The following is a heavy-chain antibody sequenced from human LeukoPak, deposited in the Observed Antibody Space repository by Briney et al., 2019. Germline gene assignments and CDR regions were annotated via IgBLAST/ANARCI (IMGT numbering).Heavy chain of an antibody. V-gene: IGHV3-74*03. J-gene: IGHJ4*02. D-gene: IGHD3-10*01. CDR2: INSDGRST. Sequence: PGGSLRLSCAASGFTFSRYWMQWVRQAPGKGLEWVSHINSDGRSTTYADSVKGRFTNYRDKDKKTLYLQMNSLRAEDTAVYYCVRDNYGEDYWGQGTLVTVSS. CDR1: GFTFSRYW. CDR3: VRDNYGEDY.